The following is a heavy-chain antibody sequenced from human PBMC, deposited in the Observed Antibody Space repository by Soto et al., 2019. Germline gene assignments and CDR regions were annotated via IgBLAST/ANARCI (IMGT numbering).Heavy chain of an antibody. D-gene: IGHD2-2*01. J-gene: IGHJ5*02. V-gene: IGHV4-59*01. Sequence: PSETLSLTCTVSGGSISSYYWSWIRQPPGKGLEWIGYIYYSGSTNYNPSLKSRVTISVDTSKNQFSLKLSSVTAADTAVYYCARDGGYCRSTSCYWRDWFDPWGQGTLVTVS. CDR1: GGSISSYY. CDR3: ARDGGYCRSTSCYWRDWFDP. CDR2: IYYSGST.